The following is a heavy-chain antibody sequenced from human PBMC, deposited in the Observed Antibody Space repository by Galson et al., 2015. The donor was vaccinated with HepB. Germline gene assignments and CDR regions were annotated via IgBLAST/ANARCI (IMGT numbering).Heavy chain of an antibody. CDR2: ISAYNGNT. J-gene: IGHJ5*02. V-gene: IGHV1-18*01. Sequence: SVKVSCKASGYTFTSYGISWARQAPGQGLEWMGWISAYNGNTNYAQRLQGRVTMNTDASTSTAYMELRSLRSDDTAVYYCARDRPYYYDSSGYYYHWGQGTLVTVSS. CDR3: ARDRPYYYDSSGYYYH. D-gene: IGHD3-22*01. CDR1: GYTFTSYG.